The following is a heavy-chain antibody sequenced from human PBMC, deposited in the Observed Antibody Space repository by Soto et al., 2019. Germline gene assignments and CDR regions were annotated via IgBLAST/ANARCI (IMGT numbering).Heavy chain of an antibody. CDR3: ARHSCTNCPFDY. J-gene: IGHJ4*02. Sequence: PSETLSLTCSVSGGSLSTHYWIWIRQPPGKGLEWIGYLYYGGSPKYNPSLKSRLTMSVDTSKNNFSLKLSSVTAADTAVYYCARHSCTNCPFDYWGQGALVTVSS. CDR1: GGSLSTHY. V-gene: IGHV4-59*08. D-gene: IGHD2-2*01. CDR2: LYYGGSP.